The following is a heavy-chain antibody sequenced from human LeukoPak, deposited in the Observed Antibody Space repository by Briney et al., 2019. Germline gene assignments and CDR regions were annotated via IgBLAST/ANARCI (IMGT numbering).Heavy chain of an antibody. CDR1: GYTFTSYN. CDR2: MNPNNGDT. CDR3: ARAERNYYDSSGYYSEYFQH. J-gene: IGHJ1*01. D-gene: IGHD3-22*01. V-gene: IGHV1-8*01. Sequence: ASVKVSCKASGYTFTSYNINWVRQPTGQGLEWMGWMNPNNGDTGYAQKFQGRVSMTRDTSISTAYMELSSLRSEDTAVYYCARAERNYYDSSGYYSEYFQHWGQGTLVTVSS.